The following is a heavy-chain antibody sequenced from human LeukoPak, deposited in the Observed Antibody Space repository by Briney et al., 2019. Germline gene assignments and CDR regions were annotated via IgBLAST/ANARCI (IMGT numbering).Heavy chain of an antibody. Sequence: GGSLRLSCAASGFTVSSNYMSWVRQAPGKGLEWVSVIYSGGSTYYADSVKGRFTISRNNSKNTLYLQMSSLRAEDTAVYYCARDGSGSYDAFDIWGQGTMVTVSS. CDR3: ARDGSGSYDAFDI. J-gene: IGHJ3*02. CDR2: IYSGGST. D-gene: IGHD3-10*01. V-gene: IGHV3-66*01. CDR1: GFTVSSNY.